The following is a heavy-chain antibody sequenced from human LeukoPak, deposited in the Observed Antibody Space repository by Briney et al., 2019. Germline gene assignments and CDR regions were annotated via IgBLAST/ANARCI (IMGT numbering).Heavy chain of an antibody. Sequence: GESLKISCKGSGYSFTSYWIGWVRQMPGKGLEWMGIIYPGDSDTRYSPSFQGQVPISADKSISTAYLQWSSLKASDTAMYYCARLCPATSSHYYYGMDVWGQGTTVTVSS. CDR3: ARLCPATSSHYYYGMDV. V-gene: IGHV5-51*01. CDR2: IYPGDSDT. J-gene: IGHJ6*02. D-gene: IGHD2-15*01. CDR1: GYSFTSYW.